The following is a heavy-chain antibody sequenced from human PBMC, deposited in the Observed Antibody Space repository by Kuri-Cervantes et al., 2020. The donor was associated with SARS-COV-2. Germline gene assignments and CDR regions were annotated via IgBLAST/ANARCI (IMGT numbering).Heavy chain of an antibody. CDR1: GYTFTGYY. D-gene: IGHD3-10*01. CDR2: INPNSGGT. V-gene: IGHV1-2*02. CDR3: ARALGSGYNWFDP. J-gene: IGHJ5*02. Sequence: ASVKVSCKASGYTFTGYYMHWVRQAPGQGLEWMGWINPNSGGTNYAQEFQGRVTMTRDTSISTAYMELSRLRSDDTAVYYCARALGSGYNWFDPWGQGTLVTVSS.